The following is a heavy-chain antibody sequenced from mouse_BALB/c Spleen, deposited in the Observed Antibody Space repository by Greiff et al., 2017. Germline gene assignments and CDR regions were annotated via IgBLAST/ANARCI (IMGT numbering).Heavy chain of an antibody. Sequence: DVKLVESGGGLVQPGGSRKLSCAASGFTFSSFGMHWVRQAPEKGLEWVAYISSGSSTIYYADTVKGRFTISRDNPKNTLFLQMTSLRSEDTAMYYCARGGYGSEGYAMDYWGQGTSVTVSS. CDR1: GFTFSSFG. J-gene: IGHJ4*01. CDR2: ISSGSSTI. V-gene: IGHV5-17*02. D-gene: IGHD1-1*01. CDR3: ARGGYGSEGYAMDY.